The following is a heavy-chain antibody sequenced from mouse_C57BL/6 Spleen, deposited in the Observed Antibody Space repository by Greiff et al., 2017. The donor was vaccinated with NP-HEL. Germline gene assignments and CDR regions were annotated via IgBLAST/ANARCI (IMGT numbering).Heavy chain of an antibody. J-gene: IGHJ4*01. D-gene: IGHD1-1*01. CDR2: IDPSDSYT. Sequence: VQLQQPGAELEMPGASVKLSCKASGYTFTSYWMHWVKQRPGQGLEWIGEIDPSDSYTNYNQKFKGKSTLTVDKSSSTAYMQLSSLTSEDSAVYYCARSGGSSPYYYAMDYWGQGTSVTVAS. CDR1: GYTFTSYW. V-gene: IGHV1-69*01. CDR3: ARSGGSSPYYYAMDY.